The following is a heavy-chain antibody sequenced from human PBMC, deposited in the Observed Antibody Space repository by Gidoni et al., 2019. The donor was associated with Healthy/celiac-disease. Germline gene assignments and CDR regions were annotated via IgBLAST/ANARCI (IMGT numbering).Heavy chain of an antibody. V-gene: IGHV3-74*01. J-gene: IGHJ6*02. CDR1: GFTFSSYW. CDR2: INSDGSST. Sequence: EVQLVESGGGLVQPGGSLRLSCAASGFTFSSYWMHWVRQAPGKGLVWVSRINSDGSSTSDADSVKGRFTITRDNAKTTLYLQMNSLRAEDTAEYCCARSYSYGTTLYYYYGMDVWGQGTTVTVSS. D-gene: IGHD5-18*01. CDR3: ARSYSYGTTLYYYYGMDV.